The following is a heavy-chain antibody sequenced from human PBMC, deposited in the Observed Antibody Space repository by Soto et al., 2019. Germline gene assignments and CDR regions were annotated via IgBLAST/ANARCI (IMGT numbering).Heavy chain of an antibody. CDR1: GFTFSSYA. D-gene: IGHD3-3*01. CDR2: LSGSGGST. Sequence: EVQLLESGGGLVQPGGSLRLSCAASGFTFSSYAMSWVRQAPGKGLEWVSALSGSGGSTYYADSMKGRFTISRDNSKNTLYLQMNSLRAEDTAVYYCAKDGLEGLEWLLYHSTTAAFDIWGQGTMVTVSS. CDR3: AKDGLEGLEWLLYHSTTAAFDI. V-gene: IGHV3-23*01. J-gene: IGHJ3*02.